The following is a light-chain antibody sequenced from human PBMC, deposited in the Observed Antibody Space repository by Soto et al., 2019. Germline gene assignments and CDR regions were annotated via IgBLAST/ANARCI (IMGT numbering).Light chain of an antibody. J-gene: IGLJ1*01. Sequence: QSVLTQPPSVSGAPGQRVTISCTGSSSNIGAGYDVHWYQQLPGTAPKLLIYGNNNRPSGVPDRFSASKSGTSASLAITGLQAEDEADYYCQAYDNSLSGLYVFGTGTKLTVL. V-gene: IGLV1-40*01. CDR3: QAYDNSLSGLYV. CDR1: SSNIGAGYD. CDR2: GNN.